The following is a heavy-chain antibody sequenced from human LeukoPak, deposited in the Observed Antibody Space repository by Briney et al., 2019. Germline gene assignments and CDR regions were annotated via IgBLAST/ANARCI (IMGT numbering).Heavy chain of an antibody. CDR3: ARRYCSTTSCLFDY. J-gene: IGHJ4*02. V-gene: IGHV3-48*03. CDR1: GFTFSSYE. D-gene: IGHD2-2*01. CDR2: IGSSSSSI. Sequence: GGSLRLSCAASGFTFSSYEMNWVRQAPGKGLEWVSYIGSSSSSISYAGSVKGRFTISRDNAKNSLFLQMNSLRAEDTAVYYCARRYCSTTSCLFDYWGQGTLVTVSS.